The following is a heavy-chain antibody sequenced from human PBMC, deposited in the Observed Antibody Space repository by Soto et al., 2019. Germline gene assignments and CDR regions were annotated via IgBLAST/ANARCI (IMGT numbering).Heavy chain of an antibody. V-gene: IGHV3-11*06. J-gene: IGHJ1*01. Sequence: GGSLRLSCAASGFTLSYYYMTWIRQTPGKGLEWAAHIDGRSDNIGYADSVKGRFTISRDNARNSLFLQMNSVTADDTGVYFCTKGGRTTSYYWEYWGPGALVTVSS. CDR1: GFTLSYYY. CDR2: IDGRSDNI. D-gene: IGHD3-10*01. CDR3: TKGGRTTSYYWEY.